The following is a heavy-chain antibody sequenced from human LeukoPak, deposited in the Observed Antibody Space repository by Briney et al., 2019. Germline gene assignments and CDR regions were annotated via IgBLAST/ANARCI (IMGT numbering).Heavy chain of an antibody. CDR2: IYYSGST. CDR1: GGSISSGDYY. J-gene: IGHJ5*02. Sequence: SQTLSLTCAVSGGSISSGDYYWSWIRQPPGKGLEWIGYIYYSGSTYYNPSLKSRVTISIQTSKNQFSLKLTSVTAADTAVYYCAGDYGDLLTGIRFDTWGQGTLVTVSS. V-gene: IGHV4-30-4*01. CDR3: AGDYGDLLTGIRFDT. D-gene: IGHD4-17*01.